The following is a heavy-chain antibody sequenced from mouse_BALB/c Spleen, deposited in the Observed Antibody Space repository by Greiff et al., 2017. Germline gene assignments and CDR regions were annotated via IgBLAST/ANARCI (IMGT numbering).Heavy chain of an antibody. D-gene: IGHD4-1*01. CDR1: GFTFSSYT. V-gene: IGHV5-12-2*01. CDR2: ISNGGGST. J-gene: IGHJ4*01. Sequence: EVQGVESGGGLVQPGGSLKLSCAASGFTFSSYTMSWVRQTPEKRLEWVAYISNGGGSTYYPDTVKGRFTISRDNAKNTLYLQMSSLKSEDTAMYYCARYWDDYAMDYWGQGTSVTVSS. CDR3: ARYWDDYAMDY.